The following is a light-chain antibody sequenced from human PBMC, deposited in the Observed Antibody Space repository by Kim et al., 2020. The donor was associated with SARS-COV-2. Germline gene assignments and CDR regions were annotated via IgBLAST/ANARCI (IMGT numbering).Light chain of an antibody. CDR2: KAS. CDR1: QSISYY. CDR3: QQYNSHPIT. Sequence: DIQMTQSPSTLSASVGDRVTITCRASQSISYYLAWYQQKPGKAPKLLIYKASSLQSGVPSRFRGAGSGRDFSLTINSLQADDFAIYFCQQYNSHPITFGRGTRLEIK. V-gene: IGKV1-5*03. J-gene: IGKJ5*01.